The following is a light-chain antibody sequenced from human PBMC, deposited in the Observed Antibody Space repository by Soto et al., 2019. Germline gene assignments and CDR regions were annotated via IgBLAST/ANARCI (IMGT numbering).Light chain of an antibody. CDR1: QDISTL. CDR3: QQADSFPLT. Sequence: SQDISTLLAWYQQKPGKAPQLLIYGASTLESGVPSRFSGRGSGTDFTLTISSLQPEDFATYFCQQADSFPLTFGGGTKVDIK. CDR2: GAS. V-gene: IGKV1D-12*01. J-gene: IGKJ4*01.